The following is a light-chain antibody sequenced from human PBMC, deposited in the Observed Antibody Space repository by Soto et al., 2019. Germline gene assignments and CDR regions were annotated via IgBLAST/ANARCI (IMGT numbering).Light chain of an antibody. J-gene: IGLJ1*01. CDR3: CSYAGSYTHYV. Sequence: QSALTQPRSVSGSPGQSITLSGTGTSSDVGGYNYVSWYRQHPGKAPKLMIYDVSKRPSGVPDRFSGSKSGNTASLTISGLQAEDEADYYCCSYAGSYTHYVFGTGTKVTVL. V-gene: IGLV2-11*01. CDR2: DVS. CDR1: SSDVGGYNY.